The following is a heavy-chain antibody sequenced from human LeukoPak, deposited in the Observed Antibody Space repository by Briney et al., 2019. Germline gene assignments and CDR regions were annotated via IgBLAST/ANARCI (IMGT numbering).Heavy chain of an antibody. CDR2: INHSGST. CDR1: GGSFSGYY. V-gene: IGHV4-34*01. J-gene: IGHJ4*02. CDR3: ASRHYYDSSGYYYEYYSDY. Sequence: SETLSLTCAVYGGSFSGYYWSWIRQPPGKGLEWIGEINHSGSTNYNPSLKSRVTISVDTSKNQFSLKLSSVTAADTAVYYCASRHYYDSSGYYYEYYSDYWGQGTLVTVSS. D-gene: IGHD3-22*01.